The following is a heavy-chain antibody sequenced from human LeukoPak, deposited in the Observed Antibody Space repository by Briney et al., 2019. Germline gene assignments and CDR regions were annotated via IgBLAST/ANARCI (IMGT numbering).Heavy chain of an antibody. CDR1: GFTFSDYW. CDR2: INTDGSFT. D-gene: IGHD1-26*01. V-gene: IGHV3-74*01. J-gene: IGHJ4*02. Sequence: PGGSLRLSCAASGFTFSDYWMHWVRQAPGKGLVWVSRINTDGSFTRYADSVQGRFTISRDTAKNTLFLQMNSLRAEDTAVYYCAREAKVGGALQYWGQGILVTASS. CDR3: AREAKVGGALQY.